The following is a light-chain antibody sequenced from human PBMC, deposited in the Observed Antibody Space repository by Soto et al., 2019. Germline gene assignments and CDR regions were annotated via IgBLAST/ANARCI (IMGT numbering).Light chain of an antibody. CDR3: QQYHNYPWT. J-gene: IGKJ1*01. Sequence: DGQMTQSPSTLSASVGDRVTITCRASQTVVTWLAWYQQRPGRAPKLLLYRASTLETGVPSRFSGSGSGTEFTLTINSLQPDDFATYYCQQYHNYPWTFGQGTKVDIK. V-gene: IGKV1-5*03. CDR1: QTVVTW. CDR2: RAS.